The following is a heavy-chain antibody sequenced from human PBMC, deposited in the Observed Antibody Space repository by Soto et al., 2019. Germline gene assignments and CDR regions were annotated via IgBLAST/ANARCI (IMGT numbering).Heavy chain of an antibody. J-gene: IGHJ3*02. D-gene: IGHD5-18*01. Sequence: SVKVSCKASGYTFTYRYLHWVRQAPGQALEWMGWITPFNGNTNYQQKLQDRVTTTRDRSMSTAYMELSSLRPEDTAMYYCASSLVEYSYGPQTFDTWGQGKMVPVS. CDR2: ITPFNGNT. V-gene: IGHV1-45*02. CDR1: GYTFTYRY. CDR3: ASSLVEYSYGPQTFDT.